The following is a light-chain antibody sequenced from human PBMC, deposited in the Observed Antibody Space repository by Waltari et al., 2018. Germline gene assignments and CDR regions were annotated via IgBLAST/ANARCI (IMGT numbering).Light chain of an antibody. V-gene: IGKV3-20*01. CDR1: QNLYSHF. CDR2: GAS. CDR3: QQYGASPYT. J-gene: IGKJ2*01. Sequence: ETVLTQSPGTLSLSPGERATLSCRASQNLYSHFLAWYQHKPGQAPRLLIYGASTRATGIPDRFSGTGSGTDFTLTISRLEPEDFAVYYCQQYGASPYTFGQGTKLEI.